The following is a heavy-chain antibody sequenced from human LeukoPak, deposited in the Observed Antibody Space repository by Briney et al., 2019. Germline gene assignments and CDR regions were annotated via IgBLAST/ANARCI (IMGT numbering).Heavy chain of an antibody. V-gene: IGHV4-34*01. CDR3: ARRRRGYGPDVDY. CDR2: INHSGST. J-gene: IGHJ4*02. Sequence: SETLSLTCAVYGGSFSGYYWSWIRQPPGKGLEWIGEINHSGSTNYNPSLKRRVTISVDTSKNQFSLKLSSVTAADTAVYYCARRRRGYGPDVDYWGQGTLVTVSS. D-gene: IGHD1-1*01. CDR1: GGSFSGYY.